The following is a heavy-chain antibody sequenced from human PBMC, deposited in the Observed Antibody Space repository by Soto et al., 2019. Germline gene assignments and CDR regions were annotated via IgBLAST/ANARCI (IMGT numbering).Heavy chain of an antibody. D-gene: IGHD5-18*01. CDR1: GGSISSSNW. J-gene: IGHJ4*02. Sequence: PSETLSLTCAVSGGSISSSNWWSWVRQPPGKGLEWIGEIYHSGSTNYNPSLKSRVTISVDKSKNQFSLKLSSVTAADTAVYYCARDYLRGTAMVKGARSVWGQGTLVTVSS. CDR3: ARDYLRGTAMVKGARSV. V-gene: IGHV4-4*02. CDR2: IYHSGST.